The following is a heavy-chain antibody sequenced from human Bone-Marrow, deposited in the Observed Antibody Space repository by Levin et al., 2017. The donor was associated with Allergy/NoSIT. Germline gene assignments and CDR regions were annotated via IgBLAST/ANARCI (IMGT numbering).Heavy chain of an antibody. CDR2: IFYTGST. D-gene: IGHD2-15*01. Sequence: SETLSLTCTVSGGSISDSSYYWGWIRQSPGRGLEWIGTIFYTGSTYYNPSLKSRVTISVDTSKNNYSLRLRSVTAADVATYYCARTKLSWFDPWGQGILVTVSS. J-gene: IGHJ5*02. CDR1: GGSISDSSYY. V-gene: IGHV4-39*07. CDR3: ARTKLSWFDP.